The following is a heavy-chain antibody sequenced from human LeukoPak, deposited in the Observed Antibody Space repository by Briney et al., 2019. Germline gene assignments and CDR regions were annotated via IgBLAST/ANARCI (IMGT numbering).Heavy chain of an antibody. J-gene: IGHJ4*02. CDR2: INHSGST. Sequence: SETLSLTCTVSGGSISNYYWSWIRQPPGKGLEWIGEINHSGSTNYNPSLKSRVTISVDTSKNQFSLKLSSVTAADTAVYYCARLRVGNWGQGTLVTVSS. V-gene: IGHV4-34*01. CDR3: ARLRVGN. D-gene: IGHD3-10*01. CDR1: GGSISNYY.